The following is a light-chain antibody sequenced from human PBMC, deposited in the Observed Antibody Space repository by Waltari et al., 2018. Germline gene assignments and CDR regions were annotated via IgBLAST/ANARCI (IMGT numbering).Light chain of an antibody. CDR1: SPHIGFTT. Sequence: QSVLTQPPSASGTPGQRVTIPCSGSSPHIGFTTLRWYQQVPGAAPRILMYTDNQRPSGVPDRFSGSKSGSSASLAISGLRPEDEADYYCAAWDDNLNGWAFGGGTKVTVL. V-gene: IGLV1-44*01. J-gene: IGLJ3*02. CDR3: AAWDDNLNGWA. CDR2: TDN.